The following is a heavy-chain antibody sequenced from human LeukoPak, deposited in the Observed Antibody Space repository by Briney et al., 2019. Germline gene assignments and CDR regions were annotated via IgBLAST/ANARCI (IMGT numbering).Heavy chain of an antibody. CDR1: GYTFTSYY. CDR3: ARDRANNIVVVPAAERFHYYYGMDV. CDR2: IIPILGIA. Sequence: GASVKVSCKASGYTFTSYYMHWVRQAPGQGLEWMGRIIPILGIANYAQKFQGRVTITADKSTSTAYMELSSLRSEDTAVYYCARDRANNIVVVPAAERFHYYYGMDVWGQGTTVTVSS. D-gene: IGHD2-2*01. V-gene: IGHV1-69*04. J-gene: IGHJ6*02.